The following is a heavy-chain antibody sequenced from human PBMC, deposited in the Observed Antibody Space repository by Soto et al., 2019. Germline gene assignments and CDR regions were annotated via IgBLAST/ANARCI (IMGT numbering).Heavy chain of an antibody. CDR1: GGTFSSYA. Sequence: QVQLVQSGAEVKKPGSSVKVSCKASGGTFSSYAISWVRQAPRQGLEWMGGIIPIFGTANYAQKFQGRVTITADESTSTAYMELSSLRSEDTAVYYCARVSGTMIPSYWYFDLWGRGTLVTVSS. CDR2: IIPIFGTA. V-gene: IGHV1-69*01. CDR3: ARVSGTMIPSYWYFDL. D-gene: IGHD3-22*01. J-gene: IGHJ2*01.